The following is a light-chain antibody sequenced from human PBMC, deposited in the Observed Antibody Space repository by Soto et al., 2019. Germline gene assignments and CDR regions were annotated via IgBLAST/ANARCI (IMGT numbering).Light chain of an antibody. J-gene: IGLJ2*01. Sequence: QSVLTQPPSVSEAPGQKVTISCSGSTSNIGNNDVAWYQQVPGTAPKLLLYDNNKRPSGIPDRFSGSKSGTSATLAITGLQTGDEADYYCATWHSGLSGHAVFGGGTKLTVL. CDR2: DNN. CDR3: ATWHSGLSGHAV. CDR1: TSNIGNND. V-gene: IGLV1-51*01.